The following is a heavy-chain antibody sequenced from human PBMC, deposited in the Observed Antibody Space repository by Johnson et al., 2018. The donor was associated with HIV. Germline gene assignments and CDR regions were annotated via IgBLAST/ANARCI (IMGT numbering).Heavy chain of an antibody. CDR3: ARGIDGSAQNSDAFDN. CDR1: GFTFSSYG. D-gene: IGHD5-24*01. Sequence: QVQLVESGGGVVQPGRSLRLSCAASGFTFSSYGMHWVRQAPGKGLEWVAVISYDGSNKYYADSVKGRFTLLRDNSKNTLYLQMNSLRGEDTAVYYCARGIDGSAQNSDAFDNWGQGTMVTVSS. CDR2: ISYDGSNK. J-gene: IGHJ3*02. V-gene: IGHV3-30*03.